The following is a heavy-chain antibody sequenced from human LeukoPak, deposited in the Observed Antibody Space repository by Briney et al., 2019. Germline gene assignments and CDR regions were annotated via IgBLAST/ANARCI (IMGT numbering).Heavy chain of an antibody. CDR3: ARGDTLSDLNAFDL. CDR2: ITVSSST. V-gene: IGHV3-48*02. Sequence: PGGSLRLSCAASGFTRSTYTMNWVRQAPGKGLEWLSYITVSSSTYYADSVQGRFTISRDNAKNSLYLQMNSLRDEDTAVYYCARGDTLSDLNAFDLWGQGTMVTVSS. CDR1: GFTRSTYT. J-gene: IGHJ3*01.